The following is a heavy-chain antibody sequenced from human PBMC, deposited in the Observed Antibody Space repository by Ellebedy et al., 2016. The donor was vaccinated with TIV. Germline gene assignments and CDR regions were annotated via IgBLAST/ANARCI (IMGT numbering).Heavy chain of an antibody. V-gene: IGHV3-53*01. CDR1: GFTVSSNF. D-gene: IGHD3-22*01. J-gene: IGHJ4*02. Sequence: GESLKISCAASGFTVSSNFMTWVRQAPGKGLEWVSVIYGGGTIRYADSVKGRFAISRDNSKNTLFLQMDSLRAEDTAVYYCAKRPLTMIVLAEYFFDYWGQGTLVTVSS. CDR3: AKRPLTMIVLAEYFFDY. CDR2: IYGGGTI.